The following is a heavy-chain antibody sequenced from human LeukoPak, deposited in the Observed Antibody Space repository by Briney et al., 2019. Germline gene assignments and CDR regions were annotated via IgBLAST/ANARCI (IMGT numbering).Heavy chain of an antibody. CDR1: GGSISSYY. Sequence: PSETLSLTCTVSGGSISSYYWSWIRQPPGKGLEWIGYIYYSGSTNYNPSLKSRVTISVDTSKNQFSLKLSSVTAADTAVYYCARRDYVWGSYRRYFDYWGQGTLVTVSS. CDR2: IYYSGST. CDR3: ARRDYVWGSYRRYFDY. D-gene: IGHD3-16*02. J-gene: IGHJ4*02. V-gene: IGHV4-59*01.